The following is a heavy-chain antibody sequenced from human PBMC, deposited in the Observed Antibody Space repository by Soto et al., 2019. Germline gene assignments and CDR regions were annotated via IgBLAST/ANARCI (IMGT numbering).Heavy chain of an antibody. CDR3: ARESRLYCSSTSCFSSGSWYYYYGMDV. V-gene: IGHV6-1*01. J-gene: IGHJ6*02. CDR2: TYYRSKWYN. D-gene: IGHD2-2*01. CDR1: GDRVSSNSAA. Sequence: SQTLSLTCAISGDRVSSNSAAWNWIRQSPSRGLEWLGRTYYRSKWYNDYAVSVKSRITINPDTSKNQFSLQLNSVTPEDTAVYYCARESRLYCSSTSCFSSGSWYYYYGMDVWGQGTTVTVSS.